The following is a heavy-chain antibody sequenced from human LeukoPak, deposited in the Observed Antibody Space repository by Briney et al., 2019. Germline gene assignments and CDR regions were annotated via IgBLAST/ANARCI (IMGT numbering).Heavy chain of an antibody. Sequence: SQTLSLTCTVSGGSISSGGYYWSWIRQHPGKGLESIGYIYSSGSTNYNPSLKSRVTISVDTSKNQFSLKLSSVTAADTAVYYCAKYDSRGWFDPWGQGTLVTVSS. V-gene: IGHV4-61*09. CDR3: AKYDSRGWFDP. CDR2: IYSSGST. D-gene: IGHD3-3*01. J-gene: IGHJ5*02. CDR1: GGSISSGGYY.